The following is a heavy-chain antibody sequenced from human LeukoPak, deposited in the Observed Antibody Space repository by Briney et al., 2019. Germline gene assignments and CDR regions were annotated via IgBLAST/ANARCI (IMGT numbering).Heavy chain of an antibody. D-gene: IGHD4-17*01. V-gene: IGHV3-48*01. CDR1: GFTFNTYS. J-gene: IGHJ4*02. Sequence: GGSLRLSCAASGFTFNTYSMNWVRQAPGKGLEWISYISDSSGTIYYADSVKGRFTISRDNAKNSLYLQMNSLRAEDTAVYYCARGPYGDYVDALDYWGQGTLVTVSS. CDR3: ARGPYGDYVDALDY. CDR2: ISDSSGTI.